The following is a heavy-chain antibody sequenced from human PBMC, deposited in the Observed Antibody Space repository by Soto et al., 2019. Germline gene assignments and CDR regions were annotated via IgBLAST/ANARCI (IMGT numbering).Heavy chain of an antibody. Sequence: ASVKVSCKASGYTFTSYGISWVRQAPGQGLEWMGWISAYNGNTNYAQKLQGRVTMTTDTSTSTAYMELRSLRSDDTAVCYCARVETDYDFWSGYPPRYFQHWGQGTLVTVSS. CDR3: ARVETDYDFWSGYPPRYFQH. CDR1: GYTFTSYG. D-gene: IGHD3-3*01. V-gene: IGHV1-18*01. J-gene: IGHJ1*01. CDR2: ISAYNGNT.